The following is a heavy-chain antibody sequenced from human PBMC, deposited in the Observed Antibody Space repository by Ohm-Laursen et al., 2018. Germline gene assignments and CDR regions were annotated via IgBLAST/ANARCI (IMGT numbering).Heavy chain of an antibody. D-gene: IGHD6-13*01. CDR1: GFTFNSYS. CDR3: ARCKQPRDYYGMDV. J-gene: IGHJ6*02. CDR2: ISSGSSTI. Sequence: SLRLSCSASGFTFNSYSMNWVRQAPGKGLEWLSYISSGSSTIYYADSVKGRFTISRDNAKNSLYLQMNSLRAEDTAVYYCARCKQPRDYYGMDVWGQGTTVTVSS. V-gene: IGHV3-48*04.